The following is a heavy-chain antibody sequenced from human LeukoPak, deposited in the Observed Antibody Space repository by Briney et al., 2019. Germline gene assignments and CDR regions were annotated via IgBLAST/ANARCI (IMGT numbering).Heavy chain of an antibody. CDR2: INPNSGGT. Sequence: ASVKVSCKASGYTFTGYYMHWVRQAPGQGLEWMGWINPNSGGTNYAQKFQGRVTMTRDTSISTAYMELSRLRSDDTAVYYCARDRGDFWSGYRVFETQIEDCYYMDVWGKGTTVTVSS. J-gene: IGHJ6*03. CDR1: GYTFTGYY. V-gene: IGHV1-2*02. CDR3: ARDRGDFWSGYRVFETQIEDCYYMDV. D-gene: IGHD3-3*01.